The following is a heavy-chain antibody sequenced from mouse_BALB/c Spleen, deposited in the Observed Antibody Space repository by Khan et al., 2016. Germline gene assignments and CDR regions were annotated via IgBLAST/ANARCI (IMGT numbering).Heavy chain of an antibody. J-gene: IGHJ1*01. CDR3: ARYYSHIYWYFDV. CDR1: GYSITSGY. D-gene: IGHD2-12*01. V-gene: IGHV3-8*02. CDR2: ISYSGST. Sequence: EVQLQESGPSLVKPSQTLSLTCSVTGYSITSGYWNLIRKFPGNKLEYMGYISYSGSTYYNPSLKSRISITRDTSKNQYYLQLNSVTTEDTDTDYCARYYSHIYWYFDVWGAGTTVTVSS.